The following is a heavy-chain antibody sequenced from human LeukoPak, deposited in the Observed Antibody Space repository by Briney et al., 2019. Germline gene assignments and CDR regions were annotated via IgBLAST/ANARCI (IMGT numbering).Heavy chain of an antibody. CDR3: AKLPTGYPNWFDP. D-gene: IGHD3-9*01. CDR2: ISSSGSTI. CDR1: GFTFSDYY. Sequence: GGSLRLSCAASGFTFSDYYMSWIRQAPGKGLEWVSYISSSGSTIYYADSVKGRFTISRDNAKNSLYLQMNSLRAEDTALYYCAKLPTGYPNWFDPWGQGTLVTVSS. J-gene: IGHJ5*02. V-gene: IGHV3-11*01.